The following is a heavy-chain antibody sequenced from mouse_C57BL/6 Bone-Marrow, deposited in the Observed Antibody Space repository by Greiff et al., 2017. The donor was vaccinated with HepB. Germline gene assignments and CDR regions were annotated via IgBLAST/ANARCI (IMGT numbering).Heavy chain of an antibody. CDR1: GYTFTSYC. CDR2: IYPWSGNT. V-gene: IGHV1-81*01. CDR3: VPHRYGWAY. D-gene: IGHD1-1*01. J-gene: IGHJ3*01. Sequence: QVQLQQSGAELVRPGASVKLSCKASGYTFTSYCISWVKQRTGQGLEWIGEIYPWSGNTYYNQKFKGKATLTADKSSSTAYMELRSLTSEDSAVYFCVPHRYGWAYWGRGKLITVSA.